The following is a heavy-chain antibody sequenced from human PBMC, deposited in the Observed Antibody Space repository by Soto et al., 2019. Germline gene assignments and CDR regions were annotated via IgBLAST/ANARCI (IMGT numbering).Heavy chain of an antibody. V-gene: IGHV1-69*01. CDR1: GGTFSSYA. CDR2: IIPIFGTA. CDR3: ARGPTLYGSGSYSGMDV. J-gene: IGHJ6*02. Sequence: QVQLVQSGAEVKKPGSSVKVSCKASGGTFSSYAISWVRQAPGQGLEWMGGIIPIFGTANYAQKFQGRVTITADESPSTAYMELSSLRSEDTAVYYCARGPTLYGSGSYSGMDVWGQGTTVTVSS. D-gene: IGHD3-10*01.